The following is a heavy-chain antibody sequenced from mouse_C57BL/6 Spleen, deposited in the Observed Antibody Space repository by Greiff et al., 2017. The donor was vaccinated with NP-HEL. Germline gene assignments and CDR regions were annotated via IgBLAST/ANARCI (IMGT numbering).Heavy chain of an antibody. V-gene: IGHV2-6-1*01. J-gene: IGHJ1*03. Sequence: VQLQQSGPGLVAPSQSLSITCTVSGFALTSYGVHWVRQPPGKGLEWLVVIWSDGSTTYNSALKSRLSISKDNPKSQVFLKMNSLQTDDTAMYYCARHGGYGSSYGYFDVWGTGTTVTVSS. CDR1: GFALTSYG. CDR3: ARHGGYGSSYGYFDV. D-gene: IGHD1-1*01. CDR2: IWSDGST.